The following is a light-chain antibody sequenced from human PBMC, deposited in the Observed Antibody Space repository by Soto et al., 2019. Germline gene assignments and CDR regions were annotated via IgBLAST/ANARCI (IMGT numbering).Light chain of an antibody. J-gene: IGLJ1*01. V-gene: IGLV2-8*01. CDR1: SSDVGGYNY. CDR2: EVS. CDR3: SSYAGSNNLNV. Sequence: QSVLTQPPSASGSHGQTVTISCTGTSSDVGGYNYVSWYQQHPGKAPKLMIYEVSKRPSGVPDRFSGSKSGNTASLTVSGLQAEDEADYYCSSYAGSNNLNVFGTGTKVTVL.